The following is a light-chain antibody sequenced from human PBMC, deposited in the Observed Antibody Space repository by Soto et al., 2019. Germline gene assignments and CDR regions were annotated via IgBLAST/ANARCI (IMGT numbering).Light chain of an antibody. J-gene: IGKJ1*01. Sequence: IQMPQSPSTLSGSVGDRVTITCLASQTISSWLAWYQQKPGKAPKLLIYEASTLKSGVPSRFSGSGSGTEFTLTISSLQPDDFATYYCQHYNSYSEAFGQGTKVDIK. CDR3: QHYNSYSEA. V-gene: IGKV1-5*03. CDR1: QTISSW. CDR2: EAS.